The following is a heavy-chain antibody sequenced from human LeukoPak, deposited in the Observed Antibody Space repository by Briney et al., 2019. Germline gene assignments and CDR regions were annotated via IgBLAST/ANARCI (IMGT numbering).Heavy chain of an antibody. CDR1: GYTFTGYY. Sequence: ASVKVSCKASGYTFTGYYMHWVRQAPGQGLEWMGIINPSGGSTSYAQKFQGRVTMTRDTSTSTVYMELSSLRSEDTAVYYCARELRFNDAFDIWGQGTMVTVSS. CDR2: INPSGGST. J-gene: IGHJ3*02. D-gene: IGHD3-3*01. V-gene: IGHV1-46*01. CDR3: ARELRFNDAFDI.